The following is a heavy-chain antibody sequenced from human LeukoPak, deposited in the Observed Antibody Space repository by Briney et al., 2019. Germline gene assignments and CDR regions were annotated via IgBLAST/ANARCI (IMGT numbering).Heavy chain of an antibody. V-gene: IGHV4-34*01. Sequence: PSETLSLTCAVYGGSFSGYYWSWIRQPPGEGLEWIGEINHSGSTNYNPSLKSRVTISVDTSKNQFSLKLSSVTAADTAVYYCARSGGIAAAGTFDYWGQGTLVTVSS. D-gene: IGHD6-13*01. CDR1: GGSFSGYY. J-gene: IGHJ4*02. CDR3: ARSGGIAAAGTFDY. CDR2: INHSGST.